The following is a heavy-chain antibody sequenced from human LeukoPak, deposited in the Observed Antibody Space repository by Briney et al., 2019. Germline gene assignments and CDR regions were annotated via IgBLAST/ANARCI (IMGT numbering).Heavy chain of an antibody. CDR3: ARVRRRNGYFDAFDI. V-gene: IGHV3-23*01. CDR2: ISGSGGST. D-gene: IGHD5-24*01. J-gene: IGHJ3*02. Sequence: GGSLRLSCAASGFTFSSYAMSWVRQAPGKGLEWVSAISGSGGSTYYADSVKGRFTISRDDSKNTLYLQMNSLRAEDTAVYYCARVRRRNGYFDAFDIWGQGTMVAVSS. CDR1: GFTFSSYA.